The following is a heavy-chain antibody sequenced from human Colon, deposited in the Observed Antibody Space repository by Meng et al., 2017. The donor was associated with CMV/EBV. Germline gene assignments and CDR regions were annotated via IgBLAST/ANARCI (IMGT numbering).Heavy chain of an antibody. CDR3: AAPGPSMIVVAY. V-gene: IGHV3-7*01. D-gene: IGHD3-22*01. CDR2: INEDGSDI. Sequence: GESLKISCTASGFTFSTHWMTWVRQGPGKGLEWVANINEDGSDIYYVDSVKGRFTISRDDSKNTLYLQMNSLRPEDTAVYYCAAPGPSMIVVAYWGQGTLVTVSS. CDR1: GFTFSTHW. J-gene: IGHJ4*02.